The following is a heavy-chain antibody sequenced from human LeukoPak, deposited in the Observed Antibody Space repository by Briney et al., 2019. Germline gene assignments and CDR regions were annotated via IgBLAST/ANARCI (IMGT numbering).Heavy chain of an antibody. V-gene: IGHV4-4*02. CDR1: GGSVTSTNW. J-gene: IGHJ4*02. Sequence: SETLSLTCGVSGGSVTSTNWWTWVRQPPGKGLEWIGGVHLDGRTNYNPSLKSRLTMSVDLSENHISLKLTSVTAADTAVYYCAREGGFFRPLDYSGQGTLVTVSS. CDR2: VHLDGRT. CDR3: AREGGFFRPLDY. D-gene: IGHD3-3*01.